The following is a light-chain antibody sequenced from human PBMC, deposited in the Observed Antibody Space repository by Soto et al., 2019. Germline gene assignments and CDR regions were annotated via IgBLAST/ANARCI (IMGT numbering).Light chain of an antibody. CDR1: QSVSSY. V-gene: IGKV3-11*01. CDR2: DAS. J-gene: IGKJ5*01. CDR3: QQYNNWPPIT. Sequence: IVLTQSRATLSLSPGDRAPLSCRASQSVSSYLAWYQQKPGQAPRLLIYDASNRATGIPARFSGSGSGTEFTLTISGLQSEDFAVYYCQQYNNWPPITFGQGTRLEI.